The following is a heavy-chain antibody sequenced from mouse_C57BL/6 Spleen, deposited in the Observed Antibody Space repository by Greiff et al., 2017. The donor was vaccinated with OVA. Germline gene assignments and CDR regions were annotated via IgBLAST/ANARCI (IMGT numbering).Heavy chain of an antibody. Sequence: EVKLVESGPVLVKPGASVKMSCKASGYTFTDYYMNWVKQRHGKSLEWIGVLNPYNGGTSYTQKFKGKATLTVDKSSSTAYMELNSLTSEDSSVDDGARSCSSPFYAMDYWGQGTSVTVSS. CDR1: GYTFTDYY. CDR2: LNPYNGGT. J-gene: IGHJ4*01. V-gene: IGHV1-19*01. CDR3: ARSCSSPFYAMDY. D-gene: IGHD1-1*01.